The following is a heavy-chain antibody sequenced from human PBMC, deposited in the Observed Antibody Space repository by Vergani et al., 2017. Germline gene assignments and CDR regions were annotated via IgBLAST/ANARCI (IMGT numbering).Heavy chain of an antibody. J-gene: IGHJ4*02. CDR1: GFTFSSYW. CDR3: ARGGYCSSTSCYVPFDY. CDR2: IKQDGSEK. Sequence: VQLVESGGGVVQPGRSLRLSCAASGFTFSSYWMSWVRQAPGKGLEWVANIKQDGSEKYYVDSVKGRFTISRDNAKNSLYLQMNSLRAEDTAVYYCARGGYCSSTSCYVPFDYWGQGTLVTVSS. V-gene: IGHV3-7*01. D-gene: IGHD2-2*01.